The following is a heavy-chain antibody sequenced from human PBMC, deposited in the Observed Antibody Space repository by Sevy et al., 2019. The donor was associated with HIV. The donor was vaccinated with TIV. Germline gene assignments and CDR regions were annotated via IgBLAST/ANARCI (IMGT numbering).Heavy chain of an antibody. J-gene: IGHJ4*02. CDR2: IKSETDAGRR. CDR1: GFDFFNFW. Sequence: GGSLRLSCSASGFDFFNFWMTWVRQAPGKGLEWVGRIKSETDAGRREYAAAVKSRFTISRDDSEDTLDLQMNSLKTEYIDVYYWVREGSGVFETSSRDVVPDFDSWGQGTLVTVSS. D-gene: IGHD3-10*01. CDR3: VREGSGVFETSSRDVVPDFDS. V-gene: IGHV3-15*01.